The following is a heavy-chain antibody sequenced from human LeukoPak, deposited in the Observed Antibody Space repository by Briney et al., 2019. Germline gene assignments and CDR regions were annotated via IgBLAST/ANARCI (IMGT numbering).Heavy chain of an antibody. D-gene: IGHD6-19*01. Sequence: PGGSLRLSCAASGFTFSSYSMNWVRQAPGKGREGVSSISSSSSYIYYADSVKGRFTISRDNAKNSLYLQMNSLRAEDTALYYCARDLSSGWYYFDYWGQGTLVTVSS. CDR3: ARDLSSGWYYFDY. J-gene: IGHJ4*02. CDR1: GFTFSSYS. V-gene: IGHV3-21*01. CDR2: ISSSSSYI.